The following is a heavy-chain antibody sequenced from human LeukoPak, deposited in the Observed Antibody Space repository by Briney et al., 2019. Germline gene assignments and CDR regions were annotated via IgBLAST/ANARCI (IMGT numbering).Heavy chain of an antibody. CDR3: ASGPLGPLDWCFDL. CDR1: AGSLSSYY. J-gene: IGHJ2*01. CDR2: IHDSGTT. Sequence: SETLSLTCPVSAGSLSSYYWSWIRQPAGRGLEWIGYIHDSGTTDHNPCLKSRVPISLDMSTNQFSLNLTSVTAADTAVYYFASGPLGPLDWCFDLWGRGTLVTVSS. V-gene: IGHV4-59*01.